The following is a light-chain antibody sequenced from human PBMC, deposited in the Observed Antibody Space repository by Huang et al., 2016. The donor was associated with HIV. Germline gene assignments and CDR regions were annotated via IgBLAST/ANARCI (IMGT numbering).Light chain of an antibody. Sequence: EIVLTQSPATLSLSPGERATLSCRASQSISTFLAWYQQKPGQAPRLLIYDASHRAAGIPARFSGSVSGTDFALTITSLEAEDSAVYYCQQRTNWPPITFGQGTWLEIK. V-gene: IGKV3-11*01. CDR3: QQRTNWPPIT. J-gene: IGKJ5*01. CDR1: QSISTF. CDR2: DAS.